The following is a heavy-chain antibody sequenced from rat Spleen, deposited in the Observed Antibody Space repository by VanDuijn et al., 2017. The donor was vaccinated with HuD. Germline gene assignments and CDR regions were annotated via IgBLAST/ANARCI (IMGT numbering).Heavy chain of an antibody. CDR3: VKGRSYYFGYYHPFDY. Sequence: EVQLVESGGDLAQPGRSLKLSCAASGFTYSNYVMAWVRQAPTKGLEWVAYISNGGASTYYRDSVQGRFTISRDNAKNTLYLQMDSLRSEDTATYYCVKGRSYYFGYYHPFDYGGQGVMVRVSS. CDR1: GFTYSNYV. J-gene: IGHJ2*01. CDR2: ISNGGAST. V-gene: IGHV5S13*01. D-gene: IGHD1-12*03.